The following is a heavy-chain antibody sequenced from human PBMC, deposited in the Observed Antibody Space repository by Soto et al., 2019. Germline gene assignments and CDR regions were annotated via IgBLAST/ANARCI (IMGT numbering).Heavy chain of an antibody. CDR2: IIPILGIA. V-gene: IGHV1-69*08. D-gene: IGHD3-22*01. CDR1: GGTFSSYT. CDR3: ARDAPYDSSGYYYGTFDY. Sequence: QVQLVQSGAEVKKPGSSVKVSCKASGGTFSSYTISWVRQAPGQGLEWMGRIIPILGIANYAQKLQGRVTITADKSTSTAYMELSSLRSEDTAVYYCARDAPYDSSGYYYGTFDYWGQGTLVTVSS. J-gene: IGHJ4*02.